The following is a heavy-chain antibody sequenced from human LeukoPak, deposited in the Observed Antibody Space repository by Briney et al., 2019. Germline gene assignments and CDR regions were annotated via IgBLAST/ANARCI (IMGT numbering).Heavy chain of an antibody. CDR2: ISWDGATT. Sequence: GGSLRLSCVVSGFTLNEHAMHWVRQAPGKGLEWVSFISWDGATTYYTDSVKGRFTISRDISKNSLYLQMNSLRAEDTALYYCAKGALDYYYMDVWGKGTTVTVSS. J-gene: IGHJ6*03. V-gene: IGHV3-43D*03. CDR1: GFTLNEHA. CDR3: AKGALDYYYMDV.